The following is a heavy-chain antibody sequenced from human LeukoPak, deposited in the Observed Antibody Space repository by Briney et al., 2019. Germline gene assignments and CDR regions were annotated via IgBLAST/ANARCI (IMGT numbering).Heavy chain of an antibody. Sequence: SANLPLTCTVVRGATSGYSWSWFRQSPGGGREWIGYIYYSGETAYNPSLRSRVTLSVDTSKNQLSLQLRSVRTAHTAVYSCVTGPYGASISKCFVPWGQRTHVIVS. CDR2: IYYSGET. J-gene: IGHJ5*02. CDR3: VTGPYGASISKCFVP. D-gene: IGHD3-10*01. V-gene: IGHV4-59*01. CDR1: RGATSGYS.